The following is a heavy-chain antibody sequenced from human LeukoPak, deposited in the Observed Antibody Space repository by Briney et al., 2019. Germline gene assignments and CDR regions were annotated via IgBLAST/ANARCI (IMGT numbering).Heavy chain of an antibody. Sequence: PGGSLRLSCAASGFTFSSYGMHWVRQAPGKGLEWVAVISYDGSNKYYADSVKGRFTISRDNSKNTLYLQMNSLRAEDTAVYYCAKDIVATIWGYFDYWGQGTLVTVSS. CDR1: GFTFSSYG. V-gene: IGHV3-30*18. CDR3: AKDIVATIWGYFDY. D-gene: IGHD5-12*01. J-gene: IGHJ4*02. CDR2: ISYDGSNK.